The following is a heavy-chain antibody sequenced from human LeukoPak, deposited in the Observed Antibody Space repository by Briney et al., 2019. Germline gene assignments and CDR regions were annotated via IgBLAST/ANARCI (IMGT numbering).Heavy chain of an antibody. V-gene: IGHV3-72*01. Sequence: GGSLRLSCAASGFTFSDHYMDWVRQAPGKGLEWVGRTRNKADSYTTEYAASVKGRFTISRDDSKNSLYPQMNSLKTEDTAVYYCASSKLGELSLPFDYWGQGTLVTVSS. CDR3: ASSKLGELSLPFDY. J-gene: IGHJ4*02. D-gene: IGHD3-16*02. CDR1: GFTFSDHY. CDR2: TRNKADSYTT.